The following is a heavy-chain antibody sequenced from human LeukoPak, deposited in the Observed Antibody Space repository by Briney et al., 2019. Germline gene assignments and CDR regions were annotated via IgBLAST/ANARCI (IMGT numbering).Heavy chain of an antibody. D-gene: IGHD3-22*01. V-gene: IGHV3-74*01. CDR3: ASEHYYDSSGYYYRFFGY. CDR2: INSDGSST. J-gene: IGHJ4*02. Sequence: PGGSLRLSCAASGFTFSSYEMNWVRQAPGKGLVWDSRINSDGSSTSYADSVKGRFTISRDNAKNTLYLQMNSLRAEDTAVYYCASEHYYDSSGYYYRFFGYWGQGTLVTVSS. CDR1: GFTFSSYE.